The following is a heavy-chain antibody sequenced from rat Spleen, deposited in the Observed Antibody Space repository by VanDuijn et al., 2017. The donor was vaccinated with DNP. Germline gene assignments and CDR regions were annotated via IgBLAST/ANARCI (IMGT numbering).Heavy chain of an antibody. J-gene: IGHJ1*01. Sequence: QVQLTESGPGLVQPSETLSLTCTVSGFSLTGYSVYWVRQPSGKGLAWLGRMRYNGDASYNSALKSGLSISRDTSKNQVFLRMNSLQTDDTGTYYCTRGHYSTPYWFFDFWGPGTMVTVSS. CDR1: GFSLTGYS. D-gene: IGHD1-2*01. V-gene: IGHV2-8*01. CDR3: TRGHYSTPYWFFDF. CDR2: MRYNGDA.